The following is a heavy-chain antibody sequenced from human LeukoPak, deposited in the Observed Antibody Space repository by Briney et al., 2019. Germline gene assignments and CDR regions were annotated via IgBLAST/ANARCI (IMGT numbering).Heavy chain of an antibody. CDR1: GGTFSSYA. CDR2: IIPIFGTA. V-gene: IGHV1-69*13. J-gene: IGHJ4*02. D-gene: IGHD4-17*01. CDR3: ARDRRHGDYDEY. Sequence: ASVKVSCKASGGTFSSYATSWVRQAPGHGLESMGGIIPIFGTANYAQKFQGRVTITADESTSTAYMELSSLRSEDTAVYYCARDRRHGDYDEYWGQGTLVTVSS.